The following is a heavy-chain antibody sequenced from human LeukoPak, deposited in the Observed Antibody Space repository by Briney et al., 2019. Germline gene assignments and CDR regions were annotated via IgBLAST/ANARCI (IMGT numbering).Heavy chain of an antibody. CDR1: GGSFSGYY. CDR2: INHSGNT. Sequence: PSETLSLTCAVYGGSFSGYYWSWIRQPPGKGLEWIGEINHSGNTNYNPSLKSRVIISVDTSKNQFSLKLSSVTAADTAVYYCARPGGSFWGGGSYAFDIWGQGTMVTVSS. D-gene: IGHD3-3*01. CDR3: ARPGGSFWGGGSYAFDI. V-gene: IGHV4-34*01. J-gene: IGHJ3*02.